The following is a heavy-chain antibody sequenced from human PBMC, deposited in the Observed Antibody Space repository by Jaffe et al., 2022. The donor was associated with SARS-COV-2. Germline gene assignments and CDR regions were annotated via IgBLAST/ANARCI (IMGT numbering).Heavy chain of an antibody. CDR1: GGSFSGYY. D-gene: IGHD5-12*01. CDR2: INHSGST. Sequence: QVQLQQWGAGLLKPSETLSLTCAVYGGSFSGYYWSWIRQPPGKGLEWIGEINHSGSTNYNPSLKSRVTISVDTSKNQFSLKLSSVTAADTAVYYCARRGYSGYHLRYWGQGTLVTVSS. J-gene: IGHJ4*02. CDR3: ARRGYSGYHLRY. V-gene: IGHV4-34*01.